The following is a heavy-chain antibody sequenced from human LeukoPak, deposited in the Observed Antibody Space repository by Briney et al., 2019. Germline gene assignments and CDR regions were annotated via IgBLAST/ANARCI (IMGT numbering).Heavy chain of an antibody. D-gene: IGHD2-21*01. CDR2: ISSSSNTI. J-gene: IGHJ4*02. CDR3: AKDKVVGGIYYYFDY. CDR1: GFTFNTYS. Sequence: GGSLRLSCAASGFTFNTYSMNWVRQAPGKGLEWVSYISSSSNTIYYSDSVKGRFTISRDNAKNSLYLQMNSLRAEDTALYYCAKDKVVGGIYYYFDYWGQGTLVTVSS. V-gene: IGHV3-48*04.